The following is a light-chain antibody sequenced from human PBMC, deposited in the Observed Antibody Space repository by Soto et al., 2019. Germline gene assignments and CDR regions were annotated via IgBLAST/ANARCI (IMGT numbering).Light chain of an antibody. CDR3: QQYNNWPPI. J-gene: IGKJ5*01. Sequence: EIVMTQSPATLSVSPGERATLSCRASQSVSSNLAWYQQKPGQAPRLLIYGASTRATGIPARFSGIRSATDFTLTISSLQSEDFALYYCQQYNNWPPIFGQGTRLEIK. CDR2: GAS. V-gene: IGKV3-15*01. CDR1: QSVSSN.